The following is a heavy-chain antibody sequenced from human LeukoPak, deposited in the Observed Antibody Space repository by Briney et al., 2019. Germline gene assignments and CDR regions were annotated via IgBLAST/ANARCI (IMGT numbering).Heavy chain of an antibody. CDR2: IYYSGGT. Sequence: SETLSLTCTVSGGSISSSSYYWGWIRQPPGKGLEWIGSIYYSGGTYYNPSLKSRVTISVDTSKNQFSLKLSSVTAADTAVYYCARVGGYDLFACYFDYWGQGTLVTVSS. J-gene: IGHJ4*02. CDR1: GGSISSSSYY. V-gene: IGHV4-39*07. D-gene: IGHD5-12*01. CDR3: ARVGGYDLFACYFDY.